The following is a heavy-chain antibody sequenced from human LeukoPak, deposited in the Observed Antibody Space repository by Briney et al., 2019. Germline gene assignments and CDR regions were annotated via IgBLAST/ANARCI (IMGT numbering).Heavy chain of an antibody. CDR1: GFTFSSYW. V-gene: IGHV3-74*01. J-gene: IGHJ6*02. Sequence: GESLRLSCAASGFTFSSYWMHWVRQAPEKGLVWVSRINSDGSSTSYADSVKGRFTISRDNAKNTLYLQMNSLRAEDTAVYYCAREDSEYCSSTSCPNYYYYGMDVWGQGTTVTVSS. CDR3: AREDSEYCSSTSCPNYYYYGMDV. D-gene: IGHD2-2*01. CDR2: INSDGSST.